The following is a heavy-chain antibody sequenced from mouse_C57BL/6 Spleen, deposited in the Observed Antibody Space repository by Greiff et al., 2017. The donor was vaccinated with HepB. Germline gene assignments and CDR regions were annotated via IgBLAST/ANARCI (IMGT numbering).Heavy chain of an antibody. D-gene: IGHD2-3*01. CDR1: GYTFTSYW. Sequence: QVQLQQPGAELVKPGASVKLSCKASGYTFTSYWMHWVKQRPGQGLEWIGMIHPNSGSTNYNEKFKSKATLTVDKSSSTAYMQLSSLTSEDSAVYYCARCYDGYYWFAYWGQGTLGTVSA. J-gene: IGHJ3*01. V-gene: IGHV1-64*01. CDR3: ARCYDGYYWFAY. CDR2: IHPNSGST.